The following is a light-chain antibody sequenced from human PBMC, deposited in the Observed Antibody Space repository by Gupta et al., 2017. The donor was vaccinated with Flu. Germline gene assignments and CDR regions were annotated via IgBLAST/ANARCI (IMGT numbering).Light chain of an antibody. CDR2: DDS. CDR1: NIGSKS. J-gene: IGLJ3*02. V-gene: IGLV3-21*03. Sequence: GKTARITCGGNNIGSKSVHWYQQKPGQAPVLVVYDDSDRPSGIPERVSGSNSGNTATLTISRVEAGDEADYYCQVWDSSSDHPVFGGGTKLTVL. CDR3: QVWDSSSDHPV.